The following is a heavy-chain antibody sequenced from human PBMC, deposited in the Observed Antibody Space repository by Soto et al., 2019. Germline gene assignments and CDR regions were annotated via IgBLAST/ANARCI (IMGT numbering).Heavy chain of an antibody. J-gene: IGHJ4*02. CDR3: ARATSIAVAYDY. CDR1: GGSFSGYY. D-gene: IGHD6-19*01. Sequence: SETLSLTCAVYGGSFSGYYWSWIRQPPGTGLEWIGEINHSGSTNYNPSLKSRVTISVDTSKNQFSLKLSSVTAADTAVYYCARATSIAVAYDYWGQGTLVTVSS. CDR2: INHSGST. V-gene: IGHV4-34*01.